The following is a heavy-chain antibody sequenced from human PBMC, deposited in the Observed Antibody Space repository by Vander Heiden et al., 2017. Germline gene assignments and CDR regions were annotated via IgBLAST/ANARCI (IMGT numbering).Heavy chain of an antibody. CDR2: ISWNSGSI. V-gene: IGHV3-9*01. D-gene: IGHD3-9*01. CDR3: AKTAGYDFLTRNWVDS. Sequence: EVQLVESGGGLVQPGRSLRLSCAASGFTFDDYGIHWVREGPGKGLEWVAGISWNSGSIVYADSVKGRFTISRENAKNSLYLQMNSLRAEDTALYFCAKTAGYDFLTRNWVDSWGQGTLVTVSS. CDR1: GFTFDDYG. J-gene: IGHJ5*01.